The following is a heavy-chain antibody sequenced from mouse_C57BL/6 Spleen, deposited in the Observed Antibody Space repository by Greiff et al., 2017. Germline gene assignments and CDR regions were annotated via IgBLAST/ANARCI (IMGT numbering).Heavy chain of an antibody. CDR1: GYTFTSYW. D-gene: IGHD2-3*01. V-gene: IGHV1-74*01. CDR3: AILRGWAYAMDY. Sequence: QVQLKQPGAELVKPGASVKVSCKASGYTFTSYWMHWVKQRPGQGLEWIGRIHPSDSDTNYNQKFKGKATLTVDKSSSTAYMQLSSLTSEDSAVYYGAILRGWAYAMDYWGQGTSVTVSS. CDR2: IHPSDSDT. J-gene: IGHJ4*01.